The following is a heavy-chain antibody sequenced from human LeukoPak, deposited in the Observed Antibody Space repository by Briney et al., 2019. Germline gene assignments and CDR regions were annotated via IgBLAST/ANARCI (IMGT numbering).Heavy chain of an antibody. CDR3: ARDLSKQLVLSSFLDY. D-gene: IGHD6-13*01. Sequence: GASVKVSCKASGYTFTGYYMHWVQQAPGQGLEWMGWINPNSGGTNYAQKFQGRVTMTRDTSISTAYMELSRLRSDDTAVYYCARDLSKQLVLSSFLDYWGQGTLVTVSS. CDR2: INPNSGGT. V-gene: IGHV1-2*02. J-gene: IGHJ4*02. CDR1: GYTFTGYY.